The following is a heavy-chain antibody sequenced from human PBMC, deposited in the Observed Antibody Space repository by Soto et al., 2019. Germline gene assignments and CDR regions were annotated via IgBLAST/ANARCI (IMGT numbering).Heavy chain of an antibody. CDR1: GFTVSNYY. J-gene: IGHJ4*02. CDR3: ARVPGYTSGFDS. Sequence: GGSLRLSCAACGFTVSNYYMAWVRQAPAKGLEWVSVIYAGGSTYYADSVKGRFTISRDNSRNTVYLQMNSLRAEDTAVYFCARVPGYTSGFDSWGQGTLVTVSS. D-gene: IGHD6-19*01. CDR2: IYAGGST. V-gene: IGHV3-53*01.